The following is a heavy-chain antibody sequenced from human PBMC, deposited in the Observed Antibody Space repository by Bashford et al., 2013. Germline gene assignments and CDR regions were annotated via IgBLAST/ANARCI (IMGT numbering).Heavy chain of an antibody. J-gene: IGHJ1*01. CDR3: ARGRKDYDFWSGYRPLVIPGTEYFQH. CDR2: IYKSGNT. Sequence: SETLSLTCTVSGGSFSSYYWTWIRQPPGKGLEWIGCIYKSGNTNCSPSLKGRVTISPDTSKNQFSLKLSSVTAADTAVYYCARGRKDYDFWSGYRPLVIPGTEYFQHWGQGTLVTVSS. V-gene: IGHV4-4*08. D-gene: IGHD3-3*01. CDR1: GGSFSSYY.